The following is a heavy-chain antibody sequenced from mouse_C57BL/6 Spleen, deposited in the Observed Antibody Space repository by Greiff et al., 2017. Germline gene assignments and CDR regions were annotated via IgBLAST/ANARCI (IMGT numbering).Heavy chain of an antibody. CDR1: GFTFSSYA. J-gene: IGHJ2*01. CDR3: AREGDYFDY. Sequence: EVKLMESGGGLVKPGGSLKLSCAASGFTFSSYAMSWVRQTPEKRLEWVATISDGGSYTYYPDNVQGRFTISRDNAKNNLYLQMSHLKSEDTAMYYCAREGDYFDYWGQGTTLTVSS. CDR2: ISDGGSYT. V-gene: IGHV5-4*01.